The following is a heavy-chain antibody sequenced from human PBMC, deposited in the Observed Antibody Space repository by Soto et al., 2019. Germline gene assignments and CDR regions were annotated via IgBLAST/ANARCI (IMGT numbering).Heavy chain of an antibody. CDR1: GASISSTDW. V-gene: IGHV4-4*02. CDR2: IYHSGST. J-gene: IGHJ4*02. CDR3: AVPEAGDSHY. D-gene: IGHD6-13*01. Sequence: PSETLSLTCAVSGASISSTDWWSWVXXXXXKXLAWLGDIYHSGSTYYNPSLKSRVTISVDKSKNQFSLTXXXXPXXETPADHCAVPEAGDSHYWGQGXXXTVSS.